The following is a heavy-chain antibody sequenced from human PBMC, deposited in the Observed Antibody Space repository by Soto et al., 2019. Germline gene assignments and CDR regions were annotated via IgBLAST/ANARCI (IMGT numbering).Heavy chain of an antibody. D-gene: IGHD4-17*01. J-gene: IGHJ6*03. Sequence: GGSLRLSSAASGFTLSSYAMSWVRQAPGKGLEWVSAISGSGGSTYYADSVKGRFTISRDNSKNTLYLQMNSLRAEDTAVYYCAKVSYGDYVYYYYYMDVWGKGTTVTVSS. CDR3: AKVSYGDYVYYYYYMDV. V-gene: IGHV3-23*01. CDR2: ISGSGGST. CDR1: GFTLSSYA.